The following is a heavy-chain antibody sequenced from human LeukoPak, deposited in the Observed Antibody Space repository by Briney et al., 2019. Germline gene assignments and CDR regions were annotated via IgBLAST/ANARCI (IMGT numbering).Heavy chain of an antibody. D-gene: IGHD3-9*01. V-gene: IGHV3-74*01. CDR3: ASLGTLVP. CDR1: GFTFSTYL. J-gene: IGHJ5*02. Sequence: GGSLRLSCAASGFTFSTYLMHWVRQAPGKGLVWVSRINTDGSITTYADSVKGRYTISRDNAKNTLYLQMNSLRDEDTAVYYCASLGTLVPWGQGTLVTVSS. CDR2: INTDGSIT.